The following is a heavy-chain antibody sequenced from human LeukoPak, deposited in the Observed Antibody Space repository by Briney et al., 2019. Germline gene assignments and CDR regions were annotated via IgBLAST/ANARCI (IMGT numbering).Heavy chain of an antibody. D-gene: IGHD6-13*01. CDR1: GYTFTSYD. Sequence: ASVKVSCKASGYTFTSYDINWVRQATGQGLEWMGWMNPNSGNTGYAQKFQGRVTMTRNTSISKAYMELSSLRSEDTAVYYCARGRRQQLVKYNWFDPWGQGTLVTVSS. CDR2: MNPNSGNT. CDR3: ARGRRQQLVKYNWFDP. J-gene: IGHJ5*02. V-gene: IGHV1-8*01.